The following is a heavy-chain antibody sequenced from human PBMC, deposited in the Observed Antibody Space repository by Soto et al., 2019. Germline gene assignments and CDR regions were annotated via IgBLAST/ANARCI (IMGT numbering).Heavy chain of an antibody. CDR1: GFTFSSYA. D-gene: IGHD3-10*01. CDR3: AKAVPYYYGSGSPSGYGMDV. CDR2: ISGSGGST. J-gene: IGHJ6*02. Sequence: GGSLRLSCAASGFTFSSYAMSWVRQAPGKGLEWVSAISGSGGSTYYADSVKGRFTISRDNSKNTLYLQMNRLRAEDTAVYYCAKAVPYYYGSGSPSGYGMDVWGQGTTVTVSS. V-gene: IGHV3-23*01.